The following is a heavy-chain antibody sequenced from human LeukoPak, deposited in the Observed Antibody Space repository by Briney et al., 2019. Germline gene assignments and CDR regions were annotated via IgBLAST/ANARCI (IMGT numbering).Heavy chain of an antibody. V-gene: IGHV6-1*01. J-gene: IGHJ4*02. Sequence: SQTLSLTCAISGDSVSSNSAAWNWIRQSPSRGLEWLGRTYYRSKWYNDYAVSVKSRITINPDTSKNQFSLQLNSVTPEDTAVYYCARANKRAGYCSGGSCYTGYYFDYWGQGTLVTVSS. D-gene: IGHD2-15*01. CDR1: GDSVSSNSAA. CDR2: TYYRSKWYN. CDR3: ARANKRAGYCSGGSCYTGYYFDY.